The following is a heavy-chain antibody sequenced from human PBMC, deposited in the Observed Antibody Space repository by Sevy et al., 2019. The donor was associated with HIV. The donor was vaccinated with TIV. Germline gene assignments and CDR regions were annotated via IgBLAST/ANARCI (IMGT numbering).Heavy chain of an antibody. Sequence: SETLSLTCTVSGASMRSSHYWGRIRQPPGKGLEWIASIYNGGNTYYSPSLKTRGTISVDTSINQFYLRLRSVTAADTAVYYCARLPQWLGPGFDSWGRGTLVTVSS. D-gene: IGHD6-19*01. CDR3: ARLPQWLGPGFDS. CDR2: IYNGGNT. J-gene: IGHJ4*02. V-gene: IGHV4-39*01. CDR1: GASMRSSHY.